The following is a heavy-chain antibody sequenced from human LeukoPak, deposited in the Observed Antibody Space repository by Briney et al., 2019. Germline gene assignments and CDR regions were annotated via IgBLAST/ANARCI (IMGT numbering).Heavy chain of an antibody. D-gene: IGHD6-13*01. V-gene: IGHV3-20*04. CDR1: GLDFDDYG. CDR3: ARDLSSSWYSLAY. CDR2: INWDGEAI. Sequence: PGGSLRLSCAVSGLDFDDYGMSWLRQAPGKGLEWVSGINWDGEAIEYGDSVKGRFTISRDNAENALYLQMNSLRAEDTALYYCARDLSSSWYSLAYWGRGTLVTVSS. J-gene: IGHJ4*02.